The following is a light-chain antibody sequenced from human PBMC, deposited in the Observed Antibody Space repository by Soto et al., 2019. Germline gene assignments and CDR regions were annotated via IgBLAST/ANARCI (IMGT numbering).Light chain of an antibody. V-gene: IGKV1-5*03. CDR2: KAS. CDR1: QSISSW. CDR3: QQSRT. Sequence: DIQMTQSPSTLAVSVGDTVTITCRASQSISSWLAWYQQKPGKAPKLLIQKASSLESGVPSRFSGSRSGTEFTLTITSLQPDDFATYYCQQSRTFGQGTKVESK. J-gene: IGKJ1*01.